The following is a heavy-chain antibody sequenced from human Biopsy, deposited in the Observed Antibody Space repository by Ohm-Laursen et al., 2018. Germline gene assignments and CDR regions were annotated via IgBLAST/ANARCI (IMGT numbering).Heavy chain of an antibody. CDR3: ARDRMTDVFGGPTRTDVFDS. Sequence: ASVKVSCKASGSTFNDYFIHWVRQSPGRGLEWMGWVNPNSGATNSAENFRDRVTLTRDTSISAVYIELRRLKSDDAAVYYCARDRMTDVFGGPTRTDVFDSWGQGTPVTVSS. CDR1: GSTFNDYF. V-gene: IGHV1-2*02. J-gene: IGHJ4*02. CDR2: VNPNSGAT. D-gene: IGHD3-10*01.